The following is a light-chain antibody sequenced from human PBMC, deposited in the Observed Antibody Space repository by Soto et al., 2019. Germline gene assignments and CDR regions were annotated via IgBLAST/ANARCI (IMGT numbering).Light chain of an antibody. Sequence: ENVLTQSPGTLSLSPGERATLSCRAAQSVSGSSLAWYQQKPGQAPRLLIYGASGRPAGIPDRFSGSGSGTDFTLTISRLEPEDFAVYYCQQYGSSPSTFGQGTKVEIK. CDR1: QSVSGSS. CDR2: GAS. J-gene: IGKJ1*01. V-gene: IGKV3-20*01. CDR3: QQYGSSPST.